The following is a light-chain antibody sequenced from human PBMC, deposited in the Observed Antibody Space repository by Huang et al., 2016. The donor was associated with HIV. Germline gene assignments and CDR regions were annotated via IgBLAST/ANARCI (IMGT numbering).Light chain of an antibody. CDR2: TAS. J-gene: IGKJ1*01. V-gene: IGKV1-39*01. CDR1: QSVGNY. Sequence: DIQMTQSPSSLSASIGDRVTITCRASQSVGNYLNWYQQKPGKAPKLLIYTASSLQGGVPSRFSGSGSGTHFTLTINRLQPEDFATYYCQQSYTTMWTFGQGTKVEFK. CDR3: QQSYTTMWT.